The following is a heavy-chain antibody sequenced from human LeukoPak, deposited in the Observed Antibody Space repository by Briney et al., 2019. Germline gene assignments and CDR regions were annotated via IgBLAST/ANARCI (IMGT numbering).Heavy chain of an antibody. D-gene: IGHD1-20*01. CDR3: ARDVTGTPDY. CDR1: GFTFSSHG. J-gene: IGHJ4*02. V-gene: IGHV3-33*01. CDR2: IWYDGNKK. Sequence: PGRSLRLSCAASGFTFSSHGMHWVRQAPGKGLEWVAVIWYDGNKKYYADYVKGRFTISRDNSKNTVYLQMNSLRAEDTAVYYCARDVTGTPDYWGQGTLVTVSS.